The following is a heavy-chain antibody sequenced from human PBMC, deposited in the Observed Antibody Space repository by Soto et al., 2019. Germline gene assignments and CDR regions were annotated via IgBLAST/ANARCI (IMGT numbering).Heavy chain of an antibody. CDR2: IIPMFGTS. Sequence: QVQLVQSGAEVKKPGSSVKVSCKASGGTFSGYAISWVRQAPGQGLEWMGEIIPMFGTSNYAQKFQGRGTITADESKSTASMELGSLRSEDTAVYYCARGSCSSTSCYKDYYIDLWGQGTLVTVSS. CDR3: ARGSCSSTSCYKDYYIDL. CDR1: GGTFSGYA. D-gene: IGHD2-2*02. V-gene: IGHV1-69*01. J-gene: IGHJ4*02.